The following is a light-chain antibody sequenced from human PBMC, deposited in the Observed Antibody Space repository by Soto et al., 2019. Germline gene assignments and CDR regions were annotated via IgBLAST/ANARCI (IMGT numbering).Light chain of an antibody. V-gene: IGLV2-18*02. CDR1: SSDVGSYNR. CDR3: SSFTSSSTYV. Sequence: SALTPPPSVSGSPGQSVAISCTGTSSDVGSYNRVAWYQQPPGTAPKLMIYEVSNRPSGVPDRFSGSKSGNTASLTISGLQAEDEADYYCSSFTSSSTYVFGTGTKLTVL. CDR2: EVS. J-gene: IGLJ1*01.